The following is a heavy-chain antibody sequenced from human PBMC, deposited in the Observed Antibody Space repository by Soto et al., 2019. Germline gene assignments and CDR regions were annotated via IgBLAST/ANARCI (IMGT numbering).Heavy chain of an antibody. CDR2: IDPSDSQT. V-gene: IGHV5-10-1*01. Sequence: PGESLKISCKGSGSSFAGYWITWVRQKPGKCLEWMGRIDPSDSQTYYSPSFRGHVTISVTKSITTVFLQWSSLRASDTAMYYCARQIYDSDTGPNFQYSFDSWGQGTPVTVSS. CDR1: GSSFAGYW. CDR3: ARQIYDSDTGPNFQYSFDS. D-gene: IGHD3-22*01. J-gene: IGHJ4*02.